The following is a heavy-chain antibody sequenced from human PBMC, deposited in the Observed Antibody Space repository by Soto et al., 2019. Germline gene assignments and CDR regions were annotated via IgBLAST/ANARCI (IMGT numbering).Heavy chain of an antibody. V-gene: IGHV1-69*12. CDR2: IIPIFGTA. D-gene: IGHD6-19*01. J-gene: IGHJ2*01. CDR1: GGTFSSYA. Sequence: QVQLVQSGAEVKKPGSSVKVSCKASGGTFSSYAISWVRQAPGQGLEWMGGIIPIFGTANYAQKFQGRVTITADESTSTAYMELSSLRSEDTAVYYCARGSVAGFGALNWYFDLWGRGTLVTVSS. CDR3: ARGSVAGFGALNWYFDL.